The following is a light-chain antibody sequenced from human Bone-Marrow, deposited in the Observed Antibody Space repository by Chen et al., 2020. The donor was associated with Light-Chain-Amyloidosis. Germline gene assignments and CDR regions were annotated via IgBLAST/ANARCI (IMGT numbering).Light chain of an antibody. CDR2: DNN. CDR3: GTWDSSLSAVV. Sequence: QSVLTQPPSVSAAPGQKVTISCSGSSSNIGNTYVSWYQQLPGSAPKLLIYDNNKRPSGIPDRFSGSKSGTSATLGITGPQTGDEAVYYCGTWDSSLSAVVFGGGTKLTVL. V-gene: IGLV1-51*01. J-gene: IGLJ2*01. CDR1: SSNIGNTY.